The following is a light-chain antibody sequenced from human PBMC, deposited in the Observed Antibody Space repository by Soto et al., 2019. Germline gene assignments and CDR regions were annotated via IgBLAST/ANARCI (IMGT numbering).Light chain of an antibody. Sequence: QSALTQPPSASGSPGQSVTISCTGTSSDVGGYNYVSWYQQHPGKAPKLMIYEVSKRPSGVPDRFSGSKSGNTAYLNVSGLKAEDEADYYCSSYAGSNNVVFGGGTKLTVL. CDR2: EVS. CDR3: SSYAGSNNVV. V-gene: IGLV2-8*01. CDR1: SSDVGGYNY. J-gene: IGLJ2*01.